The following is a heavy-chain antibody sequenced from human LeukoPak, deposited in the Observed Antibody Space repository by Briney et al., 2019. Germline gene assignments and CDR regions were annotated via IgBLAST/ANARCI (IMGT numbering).Heavy chain of an antibody. Sequence: GASVKVSCKASGYTFTSYGISWVRQAPGQGLERMGWISAYNGNTNYAQKLQGRVTMTTDTSTSTAYMELRSLRSDDTAVYYCAVDQVAGASPIVDYWGQGTLVTVSS. J-gene: IGHJ4*02. D-gene: IGHD6-19*01. CDR1: GYTFTSYG. V-gene: IGHV1-18*01. CDR2: ISAYNGNT. CDR3: AVDQVAGASPIVDY.